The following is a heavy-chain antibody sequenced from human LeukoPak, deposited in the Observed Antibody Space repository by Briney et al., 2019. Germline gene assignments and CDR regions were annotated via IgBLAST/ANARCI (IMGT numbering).Heavy chain of an antibody. CDR1: GGSISSYY. J-gene: IGHJ4*02. Sequence: PSETLSLTCTVSGGSISSYYWSWIRQPPGKGLEWIGYIYYSGSTNYNPSLKSRVTISVDTSKNQFSLKLSSVTAADTAVYYCARMGACDPYYLGYWGQGTLVTVSS. CDR3: ARMGACDPYYLGY. CDR2: IYYSGST. V-gene: IGHV4-59*01.